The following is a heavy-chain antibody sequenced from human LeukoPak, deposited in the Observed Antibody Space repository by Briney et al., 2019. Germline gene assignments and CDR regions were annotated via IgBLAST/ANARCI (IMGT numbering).Heavy chain of an antibody. V-gene: IGHV3-21*01. CDR1: GFTFSSYS. J-gene: IGHJ5*02. CDR3: ARDAYSSSCSGPNWFDP. Sequence: AGGSLRLACAASGFTFSSYSMSWVRQAPGKGLELDSSIGSSSSYIYYADSVKGRFTISRDNAKNSLYLQMNSLRAEDTAVYYCARDAYSSSCSGPNWFDPWGQGTLVTVSS. D-gene: IGHD6-13*01. CDR2: IGSSSSYI.